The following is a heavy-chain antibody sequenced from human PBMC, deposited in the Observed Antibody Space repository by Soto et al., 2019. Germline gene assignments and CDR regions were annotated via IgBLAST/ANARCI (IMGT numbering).Heavy chain of an antibody. Sequence: EVQLVESGGGLVEPGGSLRLSCAASGFTFSDYSMNWVHQTPGKGLEWVSSISSSSSGRYHADSVMGRFTISRDNAKNSLYLQMNSLRAEDTAVYYCARTDLRYGSLDYWGQGTLVTVSS. CDR1: GFTFSDYS. CDR3: ARTDLRYGSLDY. CDR2: ISSSSSGR. D-gene: IGHD5-18*01. V-gene: IGHV3-21*01. J-gene: IGHJ4*02.